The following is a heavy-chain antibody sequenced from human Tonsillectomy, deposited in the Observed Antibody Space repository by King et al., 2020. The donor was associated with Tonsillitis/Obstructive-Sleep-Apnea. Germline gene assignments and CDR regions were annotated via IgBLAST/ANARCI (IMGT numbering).Heavy chain of an antibody. V-gene: IGHV4-39*01. CDR1: GGSISSSSYY. CDR3: ARLTTVTTLSAFDI. CDR2: IYYSGST. J-gene: IGHJ3*02. D-gene: IGHD4-11*01. Sequence: QLQESGPGLVKPSETLSLTCTVSGGSISSSSYYWGWIRQPPGKGLEWIGTIYYSGSTYYNPSLKRRVTISVDTSKNQFSLKLSSVTAADTAVYYCARLTTVTTLSAFDIWGQGTMVTVSS.